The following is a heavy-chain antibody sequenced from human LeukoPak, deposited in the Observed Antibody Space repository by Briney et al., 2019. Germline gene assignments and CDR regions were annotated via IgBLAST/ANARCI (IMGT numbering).Heavy chain of an antibody. CDR2: VYNSGTT. D-gene: IGHD1-26*01. Sequence: ETLSLTCTVSGGSVSSYYWCWVRQPPGEGLEWIAYVYNSGTTNYNPSLKSRVTISVDRSKNQFSLKMNSVTAADTAVYYCVRDWEGFNFDIWGQGTMVTVSS. CDR3: VRDWEGFNFDI. J-gene: IGHJ3*02. CDR1: GGSVSSYY. V-gene: IGHV4-59*02.